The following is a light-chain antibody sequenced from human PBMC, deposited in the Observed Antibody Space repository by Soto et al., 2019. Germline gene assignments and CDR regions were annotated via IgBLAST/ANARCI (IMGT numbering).Light chain of an antibody. CDR2: AAS. V-gene: IGKV1-39*01. CDR3: QQSYSTPLT. CDR1: QSISNY. J-gene: IGKJ4*01. Sequence: DIQMTQSPSSLSASVGDRVTITCRASQSISNYLNWYQRKPGKAPEFLIYAASSLQSGVPSRFSGSGSGTDFTLHSSSLQPEDFATYYCQQSYSTPLTFGGGTKVEMK.